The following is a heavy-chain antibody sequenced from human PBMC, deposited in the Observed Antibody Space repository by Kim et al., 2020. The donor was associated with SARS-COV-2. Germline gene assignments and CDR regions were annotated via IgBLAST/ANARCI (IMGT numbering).Heavy chain of an antibody. D-gene: IGHD1-1*01. CDR2: ISGSGGST. CDR3: AKDSHSSWNEAFDY. CDR1: GFTFSSNA. Sequence: GGSLRLSCAASGFTFSSNAMSWVRQAPGKGLEWVSAISGSGGSTYYADSVKGRFTISRDNSKNTLYLQMNSLRAEDTAVYYCAKDSHSSWNEAFDYWGQGTLVTVSS. J-gene: IGHJ4*02. V-gene: IGHV3-23*01.